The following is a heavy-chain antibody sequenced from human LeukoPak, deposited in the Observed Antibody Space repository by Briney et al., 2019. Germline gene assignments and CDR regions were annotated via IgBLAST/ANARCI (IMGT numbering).Heavy chain of an antibody. CDR3: AKDHLMGGEPGLDY. D-gene: IGHD2-8*01. CDR2: ISWNSGSI. J-gene: IGHJ4*02. CDR1: GFTFDDYA. V-gene: IGHV3-9*01. Sequence: PGGSLRLSCAASGFTFDDYAMHWVRQAPGKGLEWVSGISWNSGSIGYADSVKGRFTISRDNAKNSLYLQMNSLRAEDTALYYCAKDHLMGGEPGLDYWGQGTLVTVSS.